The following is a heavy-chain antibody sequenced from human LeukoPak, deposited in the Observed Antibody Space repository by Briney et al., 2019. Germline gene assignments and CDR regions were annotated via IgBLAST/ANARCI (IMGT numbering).Heavy chain of an antibody. J-gene: IGHJ4*02. V-gene: IGHV3-30*18. CDR1: GFTLSSYS. Sequence: PGGSLRLSCAASGFTLSSYSMNWVRQAPGKGLEWVAVISYDGSNKYYADSVKGRFTISRDNSKNTLYLQMNSLRAEDTAVYYCAKDNVIAAAGTFDYWGQGTLVTVSS. D-gene: IGHD6-13*01. CDR3: AKDNVIAAAGTFDY. CDR2: ISYDGSNK.